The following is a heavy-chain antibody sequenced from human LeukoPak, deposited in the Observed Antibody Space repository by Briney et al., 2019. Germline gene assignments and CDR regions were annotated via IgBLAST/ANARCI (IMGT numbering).Heavy chain of an antibody. CDR3: ARHERSLGATPNPFDY. Sequence: SETLSLTCTVSGGSISSSCYYWGWIRQPPGKGLEWIGSIYDSGSTYYNPSLKSRVTISVDTSKNHYYLKLSSVTAANTAVYYGARHERSLGATPNPFDYWGQGTLVTVSS. D-gene: IGHD1-26*01. J-gene: IGHJ4*02. V-gene: IGHV4-39*02. CDR2: IYDSGST. CDR1: GGSISSSCYY.